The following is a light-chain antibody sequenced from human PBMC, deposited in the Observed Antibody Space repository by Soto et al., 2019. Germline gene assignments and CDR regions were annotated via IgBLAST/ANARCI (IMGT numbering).Light chain of an antibody. J-gene: IGKJ1*01. CDR3: QQYNILST. V-gene: IGKV1-5*01. CDR1: QNINAW. CDR2: DAS. Sequence: DIRMTQSPSSLSVSVGDRVTITCRTSQNINAWLAWYQQKPGKAPKLLIYDASTLESGVPTRFSGSGSGTEFTLTISSLHPDDFATYYCQQYNILSTFGQGSNVDI.